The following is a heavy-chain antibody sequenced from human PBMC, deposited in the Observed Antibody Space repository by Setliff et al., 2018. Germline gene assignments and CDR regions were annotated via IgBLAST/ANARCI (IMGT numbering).Heavy chain of an antibody. D-gene: IGHD3-3*01. CDR1: GDSIITPKF. CDR2: IYHTGST. J-gene: IGHJ5*02. V-gene: IGHV4-38-2*01. CDR3: ARLPHYTGRGWFDP. Sequence: KPSETLSLTCAVSGDSIITPKFWGWIRQPPGKGLEWIGNIYHTGSTYYNASLKSRVTISVDTSKNQFFLNMKSVTAADTAVYYCARLPHYTGRGWFDPWGPGVLVTVSS.